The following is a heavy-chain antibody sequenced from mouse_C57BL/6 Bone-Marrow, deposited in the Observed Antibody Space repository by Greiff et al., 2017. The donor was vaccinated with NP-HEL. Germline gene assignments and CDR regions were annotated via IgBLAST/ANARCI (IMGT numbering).Heavy chain of an antibody. J-gene: IGHJ3*01. Sequence: EVMLVESGGGLVKPGGSLKLSCAASGFTFSSYAMSWVRQTPEKRLEWVATISDGGSYTYYPDNVKGRFTISRYNAKNNLYLQMSQLKSEDTAMYYCARGANWVFAYWGQGTLVTVSA. CDR3: ARGANWVFAY. V-gene: IGHV5-4*03. D-gene: IGHD4-1*01. CDR1: GFTFSSYA. CDR2: ISDGGSYT.